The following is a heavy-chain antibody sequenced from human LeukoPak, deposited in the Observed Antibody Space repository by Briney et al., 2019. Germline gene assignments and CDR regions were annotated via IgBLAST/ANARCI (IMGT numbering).Heavy chain of an antibody. CDR3: ARGGSSGYYYGSDY. CDR2: FDPEDGET. V-gene: IGHV1-24*01. D-gene: IGHD3-22*01. Sequence: ASVKVSCKVSGYTLTELSMHWVRQAPGKGLEWMGGFDPEDGETIYAQKFQGRVTMTRDTSISTAYMELSRLRSDDTAVYYCARGGSSGYYYGSDYWGQGTLVTVSS. CDR1: GYTLTELS. J-gene: IGHJ4*02.